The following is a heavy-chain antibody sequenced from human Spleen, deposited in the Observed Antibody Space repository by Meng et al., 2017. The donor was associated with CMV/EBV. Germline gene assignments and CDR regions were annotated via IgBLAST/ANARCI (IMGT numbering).Heavy chain of an antibody. CDR2: IYSGGTT. J-gene: IGHJ3*02. CDR1: GFTVSSNY. V-gene: IGHV3-53*01. D-gene: IGHD3-16*02. CDR3: ARYRDAFDI. Sequence: GESLKISCAASGFTVSSNYMNWVRQTPGKGLEWVSVIYSGGTTFYADSVKGRFTISRDNAKNSLYLQMNSLRAEDTAVYYCARYRDAFDIWGQGTMVTVSS.